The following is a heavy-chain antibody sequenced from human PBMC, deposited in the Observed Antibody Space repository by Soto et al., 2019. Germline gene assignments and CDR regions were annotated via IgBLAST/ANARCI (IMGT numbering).Heavy chain of an antibody. CDR2: IVVGSGNT. D-gene: IGHD2-8*02. V-gene: IGHV1-58*01. CDR3: AKEQTTGAHYALDY. J-gene: IGHJ4*02. Sequence: GASVKVSCKASGFNFISSAVQWVRQARGQRPEWIGWIVVGSGNTKYAQKFQERVTITRDMSTSTAYMELRSLSSEDTAVYFCAKEQTTGAHYALDYWSQGTLVTVSS. CDR1: GFNFISSA.